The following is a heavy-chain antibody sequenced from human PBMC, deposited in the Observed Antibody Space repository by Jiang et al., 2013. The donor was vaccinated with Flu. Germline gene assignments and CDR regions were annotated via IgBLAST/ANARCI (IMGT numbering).Heavy chain of an antibody. CDR1: GFRFSDHY. J-gene: IGHJ2*01. CDR2: IRDNRNKYPT. Sequence: VQLLESGGGLVQPGGSLRLSCAASGFRFSDHYMDWVRQAPGKGLEWIGRIRDNRNKYPTRYATSKNGRFTVSRDDSRNSLYLQMRNVQMEDTAVYYCLRVGLKPAWYFDLWGRAPWSLCLQ. CDR3: LRVGLKPAWYFDL. V-gene: IGHV3-72*01.